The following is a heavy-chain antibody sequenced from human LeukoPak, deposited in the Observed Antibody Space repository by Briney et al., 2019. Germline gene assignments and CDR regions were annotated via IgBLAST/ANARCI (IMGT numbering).Heavy chain of an antibody. V-gene: IGHV3-30*18. J-gene: IGHJ4*02. CDR1: GFTFSSYG. CDR2: ISYDGSNK. Sequence: GGSLRLSCAASGFTFSSYGMHWVRQAPGKGLEWVAVISYDGSNKYYADSVKGRFTISRDNSKNTLYLQMNSLRAEDTAVYYCAKQAPGYCSSTSCHLWGGVDYWGQGTLVTVSS. CDR3: AKQAPGYCSSTSCHLWGGVDY. D-gene: IGHD2-2*01.